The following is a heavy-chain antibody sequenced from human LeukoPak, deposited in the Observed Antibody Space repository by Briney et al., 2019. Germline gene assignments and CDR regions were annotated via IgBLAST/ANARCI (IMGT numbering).Heavy chain of an antibody. J-gene: IGHJ6*03. CDR2: FDPEDGET. V-gene: IGHV1-24*01. Sequence: ASVKVSCKVSGYTLTELSMHWVRQAPGKGLEWMGVFDPEDGETIYAQKFQGRVTMTEDTSTDTAYMELSSLRSEDTAVYYCATGYLQADYYYYYMDVWGKGTTVTVSS. CDR1: GYTLTELS. D-gene: IGHD4-11*01. CDR3: ATGYLQADYYYYYMDV.